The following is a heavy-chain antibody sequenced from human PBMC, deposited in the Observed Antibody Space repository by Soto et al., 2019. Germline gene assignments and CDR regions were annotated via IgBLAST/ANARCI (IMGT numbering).Heavy chain of an antibody. CDR3: ARDSGYATVDF. Sequence: QVQLQESGPGLVQPSQTLSLTCTVSGDSISSGAYYWSWIRQPPGKGLEWIGYIYHSGATYYYPSLESRVTMSVDTSKNQFSLRLSSVTAADTAVYYCARDSGYATVDFWGQGTLVTVSS. CDR1: GDSISSGAYY. CDR2: IYHSGAT. J-gene: IGHJ4*02. D-gene: IGHD5-12*01. V-gene: IGHV4-30-4*01.